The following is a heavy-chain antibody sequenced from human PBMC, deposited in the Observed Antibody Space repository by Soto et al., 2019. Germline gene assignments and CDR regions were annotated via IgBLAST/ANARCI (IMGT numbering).Heavy chain of an antibody. Sequence: GESLKISCNGSGYSFTSYWIGWVRQMPGKGLEWMGIIYPGDSDTRYSPSFQGQVTISAGKSISTAYLQWSSLKASDTAMYYCARTAAAGKYYYGVDVWGQGTTVTVSS. CDR3: ARTAAAGKYYYGVDV. J-gene: IGHJ6*02. CDR2: IYPGDSDT. D-gene: IGHD6-13*01. CDR1: GYSFTSYW. V-gene: IGHV5-51*01.